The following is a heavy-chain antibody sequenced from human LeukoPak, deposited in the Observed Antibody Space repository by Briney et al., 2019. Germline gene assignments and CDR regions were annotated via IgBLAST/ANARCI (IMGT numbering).Heavy chain of an antibody. D-gene: IGHD6-13*01. CDR1: GYRFTSYW. Sequence: GESLKISCKGSGYRFTSYWIGWVRQMPGKGLEWMGIIYPGDSDPRYSPSFQGQVTISADKSISTAYLQWSSLEASDSAMYYCVRHGLGSSWFGFDYWGQGTLVTVSS. CDR3: VRHGLGSSWFGFDY. J-gene: IGHJ4*02. CDR2: IYPGDSDP. V-gene: IGHV5-51*01.